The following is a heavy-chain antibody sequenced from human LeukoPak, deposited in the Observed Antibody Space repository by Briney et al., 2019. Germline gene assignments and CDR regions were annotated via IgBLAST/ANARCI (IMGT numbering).Heavy chain of an antibody. V-gene: IGHV3-48*03. CDR2: ISSSGSTI. CDR1: GFTFSSYE. CDR3: ARAGWFGELFSYYYYMDV. J-gene: IGHJ6*03. D-gene: IGHD3-10*01. Sequence: GGSLRLSCAASGFTFSSYEMNWVRQAPGKGLEWVSYISSSGSTIYYADSVKGRFTISRDNAKDSLYLQMNSLRAEDTAVYYCARAGWFGELFSYYYYMDVWGKGTTVTISS.